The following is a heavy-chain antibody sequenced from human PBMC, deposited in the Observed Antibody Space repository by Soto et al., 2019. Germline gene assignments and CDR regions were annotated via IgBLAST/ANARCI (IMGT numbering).Heavy chain of an antibody. J-gene: IGHJ5*02. V-gene: IGHV3-23*01. CDR2: ITAGGATT. Sequence: PGGSLRLSCSASGSTFTNYAMSWVRLAPEKGLEWVSTITAGGATTYYADSVKGRFAISRDNSERTVYLQMNSLRAEDTAIYYCAKKAFHPTASNGFDTWGLGTLVTVSS. CDR3: AKKAFHPTASNGFDT. CDR1: GSTFTNYA. D-gene: IGHD3-3*02.